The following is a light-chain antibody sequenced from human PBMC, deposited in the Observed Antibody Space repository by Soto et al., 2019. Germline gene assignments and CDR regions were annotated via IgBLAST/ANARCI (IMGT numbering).Light chain of an antibody. J-gene: IGLJ1*01. CDR2: DVS. CDR1: SSDVGGYNY. Sequence: QAVLTQPASVSGSPGQSITISCTGTSSDVGGYNYVSWYQQHPGKAPKLMIYDVSNRPSGVSNRFSGSKSGNTASLTISGLQAEDEADYYCTSYTSSSTYVFGPATKVTVL. V-gene: IGLV2-14*01. CDR3: TSYTSSSTYV.